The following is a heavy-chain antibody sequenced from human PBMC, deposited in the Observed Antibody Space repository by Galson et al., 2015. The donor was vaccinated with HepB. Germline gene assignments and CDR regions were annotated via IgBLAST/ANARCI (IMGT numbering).Heavy chain of an antibody. Sequence: SLRLSCAASGFTFSSYWMTWVRQAPGKGLEWVGNIKQDGSAKYYVDSVRGRFTISRDNAKNSLYLQMNSLRVEDTAVYYCARCWNDGRNDYWGQGILVTVSS. V-gene: IGHV3-7*03. CDR1: GFTFSSYW. J-gene: IGHJ4*02. D-gene: IGHD1-1*01. CDR2: IKQDGSAK. CDR3: ARCWNDGRNDY.